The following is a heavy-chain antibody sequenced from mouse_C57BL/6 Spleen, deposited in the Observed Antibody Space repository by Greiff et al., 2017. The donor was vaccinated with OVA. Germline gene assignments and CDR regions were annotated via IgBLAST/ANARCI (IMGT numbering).Heavy chain of an antibody. CDR2: IYPGSGST. CDR1: GYTFTSYW. J-gene: IGHJ4*01. CDR3: AREVDSSGYYAMDY. D-gene: IGHD3-2*02. V-gene: IGHV1-55*01. Sequence: VQLQQSGAELVKPGASVKMSCKASGYTFTSYWITWVKQRPGQGLEWIGDIYPGSGSTNYNEKFKSKATLTVDTSSSTAYMQLSSLTSEDSAVYYCAREVDSSGYYAMDYWGQGTSVTVSS.